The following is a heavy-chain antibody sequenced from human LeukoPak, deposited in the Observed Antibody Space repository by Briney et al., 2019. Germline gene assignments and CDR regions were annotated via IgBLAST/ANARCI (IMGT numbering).Heavy chain of an antibody. J-gene: IGHJ3*02. Sequence: GESLKISCKGSGYSFSTYWIGWVRQMRGKGLEWMGVIYPAYFPTRYTPSFQGQVTISADNSISTAYLQWSSLKASDPAMYYCAKRIYTSSWFNAFDMWGQGTRVTVSS. CDR2: IYPAYFPT. D-gene: IGHD6-13*01. CDR1: GYSFSTYW. CDR3: AKRIYTSSWFNAFDM. V-gene: IGHV5-51*01.